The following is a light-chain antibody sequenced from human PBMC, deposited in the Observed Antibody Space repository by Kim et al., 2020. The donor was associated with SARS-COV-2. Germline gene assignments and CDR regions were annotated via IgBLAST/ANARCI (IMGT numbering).Light chain of an antibody. V-gene: IGLV3-19*01. CDR2: GRN. Sequence: SSELTQYPAVSVALGQTVRITCQGDSLRSYYATWYQQRPRQAPVLVIYGRNNRPSGIPDRFSGSSSGNTASLTISGAQAEDEADFYCQSRDSSGNVLFGGGTQLTVL. CDR1: SLRSYY. CDR3: QSRDSSGNVL. J-gene: IGLJ2*01.